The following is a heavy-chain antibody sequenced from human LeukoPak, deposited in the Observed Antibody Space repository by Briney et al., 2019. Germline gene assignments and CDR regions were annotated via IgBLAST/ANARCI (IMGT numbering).Heavy chain of an antibody. CDR2: INHSGST. D-gene: IGHD3-10*01. V-gene: IGHV4-34*01. CDR3: AREVVWFGELFGLYYYYMDV. CDR1: GGSFSGYY. J-gene: IGHJ6*03. Sequence: SETLSLTCAVYGGSFSGYYWSWIRQPPGKGLEWIGEINHSGSTNYNPSLKSRVTISVDTSKNQFSLNLNSVTAADTAVYYCAREVVWFGELFGLYYYYMDVWGKGTTVTISS.